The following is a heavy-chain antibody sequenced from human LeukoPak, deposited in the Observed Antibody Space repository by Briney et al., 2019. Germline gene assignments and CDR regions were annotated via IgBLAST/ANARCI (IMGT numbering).Heavy chain of an antibody. CDR3: ATILTAYRLRGVFDI. CDR1: GGSISSGDYY. CDR2: IYYSGSS. Sequence: SETLSLTCTVSGGSISSGDYYWSWIRQPPGKGLEWIGYIYYSGSSYYNPSLQSRLTISVDTSKNQFSLKLSSVTAADTAVYYCATILTAYRLRGVFDIWGQGTMVTVSS. D-gene: IGHD3-9*01. V-gene: IGHV4-30-4*01. J-gene: IGHJ3*02.